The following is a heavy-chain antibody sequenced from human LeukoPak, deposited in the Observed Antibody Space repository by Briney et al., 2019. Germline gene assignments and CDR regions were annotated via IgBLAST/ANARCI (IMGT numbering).Heavy chain of an antibody. CDR3: VRDIEDDYSALDF. CDR1: GDSVSNNIAT. J-gene: IGHJ4*02. V-gene: IGHV6-1*01. D-gene: IGHD5-12*01. Sequence: SQTLSLTCAISGDSVSNNIATWNWVRQSPSRGLEWLGRTYYRSRWGNDYAISVKSRITINPDTSRNQFSLQLNSVTPEDTAVYFCVRDIEDDYSALDFWGQGTPVTVCS. CDR2: TYYRSRWGN.